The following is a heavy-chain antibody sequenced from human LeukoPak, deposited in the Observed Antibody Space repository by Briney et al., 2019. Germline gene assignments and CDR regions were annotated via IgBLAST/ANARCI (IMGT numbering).Heavy chain of an antibody. CDR1: GYTLTELS. D-gene: IGHD2-15*01. Sequence: ASVKVSCKVSGYTLTELSMHWVRQAPGKGLEWMGGFDPEDGETIYAQKFRGRVTMTEDTSTDTAYMELSSLRSEDTAVYYCATEGGYCSGGSCYPPYYYGMDVWGQGTTVTVSS. J-gene: IGHJ6*02. CDR2: FDPEDGET. CDR3: ATEGGYCSGGSCYPPYYYGMDV. V-gene: IGHV1-24*01.